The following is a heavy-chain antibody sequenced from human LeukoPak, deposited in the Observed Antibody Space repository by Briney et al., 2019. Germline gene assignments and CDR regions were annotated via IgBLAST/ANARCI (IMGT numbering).Heavy chain of an antibody. J-gene: IGHJ5*02. CDR2: INSDGSST. D-gene: IGHD5-12*01. CDR3: ARSEYT. V-gene: IGHV3-74*01. Sequence: GKGLVWVSRINSDGSSTSYADSVKGRFTISRDNAKNTLYLQMNSLRAEDTAVYYCARSEYTWGQGTLVTVSS.